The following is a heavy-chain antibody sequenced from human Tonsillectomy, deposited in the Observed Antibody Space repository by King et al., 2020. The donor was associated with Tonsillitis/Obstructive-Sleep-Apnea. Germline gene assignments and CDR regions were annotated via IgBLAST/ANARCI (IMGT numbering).Heavy chain of an antibody. CDR1: GFTFSSYE. V-gene: IGHV3-48*03. CDR3: ARVRIAGRDSGD. CDR2: IYSSGSTI. D-gene: IGHD6-6*01. Sequence: VQLVESGGGLVQPGGSLRLSCAASGFTFSSYEMNWVRQAPGKGLEWVSYIYSSGSTIYYADSVKGRFTISRDNAKNSLYLQMNSLRADDTAVYYCARVRIAGRDSGDGGQGTLVSVPS. J-gene: IGHJ4*02.